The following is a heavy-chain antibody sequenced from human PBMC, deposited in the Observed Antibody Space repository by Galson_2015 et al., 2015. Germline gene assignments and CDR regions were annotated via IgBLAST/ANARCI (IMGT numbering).Heavy chain of an antibody. D-gene: IGHD1-26*01. CDR3: ARLEALIVGATYSLDY. CDR2: ISSSSSTI. J-gene: IGHJ4*02. CDR1: GFTFSSYS. Sequence: SLRLSCAASGFTFSSYSMNWVRQAPGKGLEWVSYISSSSSTIYYADSVKGRFTISRDNAKNSLYLQMNSLRDEDTAVYYCARLEALIVGATYSLDYWGQGTLVTVSS. V-gene: IGHV3-48*02.